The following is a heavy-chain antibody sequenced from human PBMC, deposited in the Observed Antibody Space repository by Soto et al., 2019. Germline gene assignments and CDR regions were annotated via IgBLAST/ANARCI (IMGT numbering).Heavy chain of an antibody. CDR1: GFTFSSYA. CDR3: AKGPNPTVAYDLPDYFDY. D-gene: IGHD5-12*01. V-gene: IGHV3-23*01. J-gene: IGHJ4*02. Sequence: GGSLRLSCAASGFTFSSYAMSWVRQAPGKGLEWVSAISGSGGSTYYADSVKGRFTISRDNSKNTLYLQMNSLRAEDTAVYSCAKGPNPTVAYDLPDYFDYWGQGTLVTVSS. CDR2: ISGSGGST.